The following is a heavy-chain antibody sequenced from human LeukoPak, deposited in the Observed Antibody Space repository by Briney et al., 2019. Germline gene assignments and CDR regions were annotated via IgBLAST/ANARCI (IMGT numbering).Heavy chain of an antibody. CDR1: GFTFSGSA. Sequence: GGSLKLSCAASGFTFSGSAMHWVRQASGKGPVWVARINDDGSDTVYADSVKGRFTISRDDAKNMLFLQMNSLRGEDTAVYHCVRGGPSTWSWGQGTLVTVSS. V-gene: IGHV3-74*01. CDR2: INDDGSDT. D-gene: IGHD2-15*01. CDR3: VRGGPSTWS. J-gene: IGHJ5*02.